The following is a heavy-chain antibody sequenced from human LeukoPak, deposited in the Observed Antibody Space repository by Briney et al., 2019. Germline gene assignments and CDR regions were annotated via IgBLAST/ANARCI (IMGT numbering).Heavy chain of an antibody. V-gene: IGHV3-30*18. CDR1: GSTFSSYG. Sequence: GGSLRLSCAASGSTFSSYGMHWVRQAPGKGLEWVAVISYDGSHKQYADSVKGRFTISRDNSKNTLYLQMNSLRAEDTAVYYCAKRRDYCSSTSCYVLGAFDIWGQGTMVTVSS. CDR3: AKRRDYCSSTSCYVLGAFDI. D-gene: IGHD2-2*01. CDR2: ISYDGSHK. J-gene: IGHJ3*02.